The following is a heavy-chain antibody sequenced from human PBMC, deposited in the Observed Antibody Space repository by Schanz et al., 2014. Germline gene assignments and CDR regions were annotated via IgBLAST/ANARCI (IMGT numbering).Heavy chain of an antibody. CDR1: GYPFTSDD. Sequence: QVQLVQSGAEVKKPGASVKVSCRASGYPFTSDDITWVRQAPGQGLEWMGWMNPNSGDTGYPRKFQDSVTMTRNTSISTAYMELNSLTSEDTAVYYCARGRTFDYWGQGTLVTVSS. V-gene: IGHV1-8*01. CDR3: ARGRTFDY. J-gene: IGHJ4*02. CDR2: MNPNSGDT.